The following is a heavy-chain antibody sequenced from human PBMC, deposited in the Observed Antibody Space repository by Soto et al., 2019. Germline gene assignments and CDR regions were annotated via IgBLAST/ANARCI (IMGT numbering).Heavy chain of an antibody. V-gene: IGHV1-69*13. CDR2: IIPIFGTA. Sequence: GASVKVSCKASGGTFSSYAISWVRQAPGQGLEWMGGIIPIFGTANYAQKFQGRVTITADESTSTAYMELSSLRSEDTAVYYCARGEMATTKYYFDYWGQGTLVTVSS. J-gene: IGHJ4*02. D-gene: IGHD5-12*01. CDR1: GGTFSSYA. CDR3: ARGEMATTKYYFDY.